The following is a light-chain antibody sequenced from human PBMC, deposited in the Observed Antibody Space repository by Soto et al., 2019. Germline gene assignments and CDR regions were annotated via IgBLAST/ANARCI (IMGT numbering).Light chain of an antibody. J-gene: IGLJ3*02. Sequence: QSALTQPASVSGSPGQSITISRTGTSSDVGAYNYVSWYQQHPGKAPQLIIYDVTNRPSGVSNRFSGSKSGNTASLTISGLQAEDEADYYCSSYTSSSTLVFGGGTKVTVL. CDR1: SSDVGAYNY. CDR2: DVT. V-gene: IGLV2-14*03. CDR3: SSYTSSSTLV.